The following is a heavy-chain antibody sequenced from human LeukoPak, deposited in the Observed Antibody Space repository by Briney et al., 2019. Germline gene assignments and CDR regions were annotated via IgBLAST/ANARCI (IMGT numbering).Heavy chain of an antibody. Sequence: PSETLSLTCSVSGGSISSPNHDWAWIRQPPGQGLEWVGSIYYSGTTYYNLSLKSRVTLSVATSQNQFSLKLSSVTAADTAIYFCARSLGANTWVGNWFDPWGQGTLVTVSP. V-gene: IGHV4-39*01. CDR2: IYYSGTT. CDR1: GGSISSPNHD. J-gene: IGHJ5*02. D-gene: IGHD3-10*01. CDR3: ARSLGANTWVGNWFDP.